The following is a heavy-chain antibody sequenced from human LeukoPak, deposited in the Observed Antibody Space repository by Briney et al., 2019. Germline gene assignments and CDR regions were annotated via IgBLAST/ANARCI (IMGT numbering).Heavy chain of an antibody. V-gene: IGHV3-33*01. D-gene: IGHD6-13*01. Sequence: TGGSLSLSCAASGYTFINYGMHWVRQAPGKGQEWVAVLFYDGSRNSYADSVKGRFTISRDVSQNTLFLQMNSLRDEDTAVYYCARDDALARFEFWGQGILVTVTS. J-gene: IGHJ4*02. CDR1: GYTFINYG. CDR2: LFYDGSRN. CDR3: ARDDALARFEF.